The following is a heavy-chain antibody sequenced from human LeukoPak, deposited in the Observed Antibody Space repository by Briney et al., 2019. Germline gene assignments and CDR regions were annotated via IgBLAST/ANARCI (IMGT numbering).Heavy chain of an antibody. CDR1: GFTFSSYA. J-gene: IGHJ3*02. D-gene: IGHD5-12*01. V-gene: IGHV3-23*01. CDR3: AKMPTPVWWLRPVGAFDI. CDR2: ISGSGGST. Sequence: GRSLRLSCAASGFTFSSYAMSWVRQAPDKGLEWVSAISGSGGSTYYADSVKGRFTTSRDNSKNTLYLQMNSLRAEDTAVYYCAKMPTPVWWLRPVGAFDIWGQGTMVTVSS.